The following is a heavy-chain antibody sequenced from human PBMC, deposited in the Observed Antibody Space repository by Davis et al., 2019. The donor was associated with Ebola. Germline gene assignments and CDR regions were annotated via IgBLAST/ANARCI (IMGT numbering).Heavy chain of an antibody. CDR3: ARAYGVWFDP. Sequence: MPSETLSLTCTVSGGSVSSGSYYWSWIRQPPGKGLEWIGEINHSGSTNYNPSLKSRVTISVDTSKNQFSLKLSSVTAADTAVYYCARAYGVWFDPWGQGTLVTVSS. CDR2: INHSGST. J-gene: IGHJ5*02. V-gene: IGHV4-39*07. CDR1: GGSVSSGSYY. D-gene: IGHD4-17*01.